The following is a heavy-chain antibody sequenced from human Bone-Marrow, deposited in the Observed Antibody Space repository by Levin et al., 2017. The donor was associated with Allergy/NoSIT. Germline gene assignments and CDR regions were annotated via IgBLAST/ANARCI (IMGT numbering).Heavy chain of an antibody. D-gene: IGHD6-13*01. Sequence: GGSLRLSCAASGFTFSSYAMSWVRQAPGKGLEWVSASSGSGGSTYYSDSVKGRFTIFRDNSKKTLYLQMNSLRAEDTAVYYRAKDYSAAYWGQGTLVTVSS. V-gene: IGHV3-23*01. CDR1: GFTFSSYA. CDR2: SSGSGGST. CDR3: AKDYSAAY. J-gene: IGHJ4*02.